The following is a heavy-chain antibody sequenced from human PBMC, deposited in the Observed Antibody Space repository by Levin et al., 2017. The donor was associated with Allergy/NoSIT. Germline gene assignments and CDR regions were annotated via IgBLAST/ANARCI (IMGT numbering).Heavy chain of an antibody. CDR1: GGSINSDY. J-gene: IGHJ4*02. CDR3: ARLTTYYYDTRGYAPTPRFDY. D-gene: IGHD3-22*01. V-gene: IGHV4-59*08. Sequence: ASETLSLTCAVSGGSINSDYWSWIRQPPGKGLEFIGYIYYSGSTNYNPSLKSRVTISVDRTKNQFSLRLSSVTAADTAVYYCARLTTYYYDTRGYAPTPRFDYWGQGTPVTVSS. CDR2: IYYSGST.